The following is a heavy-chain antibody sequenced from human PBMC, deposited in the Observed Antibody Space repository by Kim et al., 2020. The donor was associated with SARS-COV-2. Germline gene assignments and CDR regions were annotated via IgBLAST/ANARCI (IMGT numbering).Heavy chain of an antibody. Sequence: SETLSLTCAVSGGSISSGGYSWSWIRQPPGKGLEWIGYIYHSGSTYYNPSLKSRVTISVDRSKNQFSLKLSSVTAADTAVYYCASSRRDYYYGMDVWGQGTTVTVSS. V-gene: IGHV4-30-2*01. CDR2: IYHSGST. CDR1: GGSISSGGYS. CDR3: ASSRRDYYYGMDV. J-gene: IGHJ6*02.